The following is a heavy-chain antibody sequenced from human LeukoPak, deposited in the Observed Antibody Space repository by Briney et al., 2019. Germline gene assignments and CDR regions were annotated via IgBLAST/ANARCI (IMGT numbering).Heavy chain of an antibody. CDR1: GFTFDDYA. Sequence: GGSLRLSCAASGFTFDDYAMHWVRQAPGEGLEWVSLISWDGGSTYYADSVKGRFTISRDNSKNSLYLQMNSLRAEDTALYYCARTKDGETYPFDYWGQGTLVTVSS. J-gene: IGHJ4*02. CDR3: ARTKDGETYPFDY. D-gene: IGHD1/OR15-1a*01. CDR2: ISWDGGST. V-gene: IGHV3-43D*03.